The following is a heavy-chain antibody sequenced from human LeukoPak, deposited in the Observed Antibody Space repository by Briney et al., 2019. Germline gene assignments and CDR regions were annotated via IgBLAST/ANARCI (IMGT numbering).Heavy chain of an antibody. CDR1: GFTFSSYA. CDR2: ISYDGINE. Sequence: QPGRSLRLSCAASGFTFSSYAMHWVRQAPGKGLEWVAGISYDGINEYYADSVKGRFTISRDNSKNTLYLQMNSLRAEDTAIYYCAKDPGSNSYGSFDNWGQGTLVTVSS. D-gene: IGHD5-18*01. V-gene: IGHV3-30-3*02. J-gene: IGHJ4*02. CDR3: AKDPGSNSYGSFDN.